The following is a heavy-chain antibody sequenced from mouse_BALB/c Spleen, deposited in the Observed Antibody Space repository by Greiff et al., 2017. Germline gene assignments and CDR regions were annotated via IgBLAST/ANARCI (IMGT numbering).Heavy chain of an antibody. CDR2: ISYSGST. CDR3: ARSNGNFYFDY. J-gene: IGHJ2*01. Sequence: VQLQQSGPGLVKPSQSLSLTCTVTGYSITSDYAWNWIRQFPGNKLEWMGYISYSGSTSYNPSLKSRISITRDTSKNQFFLQLNSVTTEDTATYYCARSNGNFYFDYWGQGTTLTVSS. D-gene: IGHD2-1*01. CDR1: GYSITSDYA. V-gene: IGHV3-2*02.